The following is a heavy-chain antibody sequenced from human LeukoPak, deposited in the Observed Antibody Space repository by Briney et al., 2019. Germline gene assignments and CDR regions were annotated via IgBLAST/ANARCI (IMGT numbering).Heavy chain of an antibody. CDR2: IYYSGST. CDR1: GDSISSSSYF. V-gene: IGHV4-39*02. J-gene: IGHJ4*01. CDR3: AGEVLTYYYGSGTYYNVHY. D-gene: IGHD3-10*01. Sequence: SETLSLTCTVPGDSISSSSYFWGWIRQPPGTGLEWIGSIYYSGSTYYNPSLKSRVTISVDTSKNQFSLKLSSVTAADTAVYYCAGEVLTYYYGSGTYYNVHYWGQGTLVTVSA.